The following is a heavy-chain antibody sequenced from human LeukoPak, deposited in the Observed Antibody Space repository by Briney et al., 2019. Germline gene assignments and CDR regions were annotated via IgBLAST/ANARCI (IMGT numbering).Heavy chain of an antibody. J-gene: IGHJ4*02. CDR1: GYSISSGYY. CDR2: IYHSGRT. V-gene: IGHV4-38-2*02. CDR3: ARLFLPATRFDY. D-gene: IGHD5-24*01. Sequence: AETLSLTCTVSGYSISSGYYWGWIRQPPGKGLEWIGSIYHSGRTFYNPSLKSRVTISVDTSKNYVSLNLTSVTAADTDVYYCARLFLPATRFDYWGQGTLVTVSS.